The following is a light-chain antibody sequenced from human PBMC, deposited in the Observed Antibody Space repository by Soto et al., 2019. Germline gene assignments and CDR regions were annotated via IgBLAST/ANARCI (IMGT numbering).Light chain of an antibody. V-gene: IGKV1-5*01. CDR2: DAS. J-gene: IGKJ1*01. Sequence: DIQMPQSPSTLSASVGDRVTITCRASQSISSWLAWYQQKPGKAPKLLIYDASSLESGVPSRFSGSGSGTEFTLTISSLQPDDFPTYYCQQYNSYWTFGQGTKVEIK. CDR1: QSISSW. CDR3: QQYNSYWT.